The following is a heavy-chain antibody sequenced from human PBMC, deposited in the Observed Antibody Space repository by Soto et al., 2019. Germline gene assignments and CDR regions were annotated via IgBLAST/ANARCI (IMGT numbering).Heavy chain of an antibody. Sequence: EVQLVESGGGLVQPGGSLRLSCAASGLTFNNYWMSWVRQAPGKGLEWVASINQDGTLKYYVDSVKGRFTISRDNAQNSFFLQMISLRAEDTAVYYCARWQSSGWYLDVWGQGHLLSVSS. CDR3: ARWQSSGWYLDV. CDR2: INQDGTLK. J-gene: IGHJ4*02. D-gene: IGHD6-19*01. CDR1: GLTFNNYW. V-gene: IGHV3-7*03.